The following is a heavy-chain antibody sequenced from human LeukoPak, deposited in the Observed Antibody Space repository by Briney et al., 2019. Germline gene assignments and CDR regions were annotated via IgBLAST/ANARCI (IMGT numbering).Heavy chain of an antibody. Sequence: SETPSLTCAVYGGSFSGYYWSWIRQPPGKGLEWIGEINHSGSTNYNPSLKSRVTISVDTSKNQFSLKLSSVTAADTAVYYCTWSSSRNYYYGMDVWGKGTTVTVSS. CDR2: INHSGST. J-gene: IGHJ6*04. D-gene: IGHD6-13*01. CDR3: TWSSSRNYYYGMDV. V-gene: IGHV4-34*01. CDR1: GGSFSGYY.